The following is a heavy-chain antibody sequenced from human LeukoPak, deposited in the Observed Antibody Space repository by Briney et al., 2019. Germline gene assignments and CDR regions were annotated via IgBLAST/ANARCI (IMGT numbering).Heavy chain of an antibody. CDR2: ISSSSSYI. D-gene: IGHD2-21*02. Sequence: GGSLRLSRAASGFTFSSYSMNWVRQAPGKGLEWVSSISSSSSYIYYADSVKGRFTISRDNAKNSLYLQMNSLRAEDTAVYYCATLTYCGGDCTPGGWGQGTLVTVSS. CDR3: ATLTYCGGDCTPGG. V-gene: IGHV3-21*01. CDR1: GFTFSSYS. J-gene: IGHJ4*02.